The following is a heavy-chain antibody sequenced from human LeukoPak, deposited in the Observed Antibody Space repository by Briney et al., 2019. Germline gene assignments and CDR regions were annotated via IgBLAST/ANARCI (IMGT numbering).Heavy chain of an antibody. V-gene: IGHV1-46*01. Sequence: ASVKVSCKASGYTFTSYHMHWVRQALGQGLEWMGQINLSGGSTTYARKFQGRVTMTRDTSTSTVYMELSSLRSEDTAVYYCARDYVDDIPMIKDYWGQGTLVTVSS. CDR1: GYTFTSYH. J-gene: IGHJ4*02. D-gene: IGHD2-8*01. CDR3: ARDYVDDIPMIKDY. CDR2: INLSGGST.